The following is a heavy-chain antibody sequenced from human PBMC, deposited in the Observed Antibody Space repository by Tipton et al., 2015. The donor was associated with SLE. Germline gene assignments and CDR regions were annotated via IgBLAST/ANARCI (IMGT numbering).Heavy chain of an antibody. Sequence: QSGAEVKKPGASVKVSCKASGYTFTSYYMHWVRQAPGQGLEWMGVINPSVGSTSYAQKFQGRVIMTRDTSTRTAYMELSSLRSEDTAVYYCARDGSSSSYFDYWGQGTLVTASS. V-gene: IGHV1-46*01. CDR3: ARDGSSSSYFDY. J-gene: IGHJ4*02. CDR1: GYTFTSYY. CDR2: INPSVGST. D-gene: IGHD6-13*01.